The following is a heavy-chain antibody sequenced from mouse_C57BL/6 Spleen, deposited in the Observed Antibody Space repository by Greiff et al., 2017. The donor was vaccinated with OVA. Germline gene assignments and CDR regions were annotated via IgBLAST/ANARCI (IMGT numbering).Heavy chain of an antibody. CDR2: INPSTGGT. CDR1: GYSFTGYY. D-gene: IGHD1-1*02. Sequence: EVQLQQSGPELVKPGASVKISCKASGYSFTGYYMNWVKQSPEKSLEWIGAINPSTGGTTYNQKFKAKATLTVDKSSSTAYMQLKSLTSEDSAVYYCARSGGYAMDYWGQGTSVTVSS. CDR3: ARSGGYAMDY. J-gene: IGHJ4*01. V-gene: IGHV1-42*01.